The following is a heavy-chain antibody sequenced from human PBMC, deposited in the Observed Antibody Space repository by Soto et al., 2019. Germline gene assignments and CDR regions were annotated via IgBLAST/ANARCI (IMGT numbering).Heavy chain of an antibody. CDR3: ARRSTVPTVFDY. CDR2: INRSGNTK. D-gene: IGHD4-17*01. V-gene: IGHV3-48*03. Sequence: GGSLRLSCATSGFTFSNYDIIWFRQAPGKGLEWVSYINRSGNTKYYADSVRGRFTISRDNAKNSLYMQMNNLRAEDTALYYCARRSTVPTVFDYWGQGTLVTVSS. CDR1: GFTFSNYD. J-gene: IGHJ4*02.